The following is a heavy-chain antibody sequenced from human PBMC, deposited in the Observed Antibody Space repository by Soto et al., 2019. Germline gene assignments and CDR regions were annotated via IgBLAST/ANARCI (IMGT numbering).Heavy chain of an antibody. J-gene: IGHJ4*02. V-gene: IGHV3-73*02. CDR2: IRSKANSYAT. D-gene: IGHD2-15*01. Sequence: EVQLVESGGGLVQPGGSLKLSCAASGFTFSGSAMHWVRQASGKGLEWVGRIRSKANSYATAYAASVKGRFTISRDDSKNTAYLQMNSLNTEDTAVYYCTRHALPHYWGQGTLVTVSS. CDR1: GFTFSGSA. CDR3: TRHALPHY.